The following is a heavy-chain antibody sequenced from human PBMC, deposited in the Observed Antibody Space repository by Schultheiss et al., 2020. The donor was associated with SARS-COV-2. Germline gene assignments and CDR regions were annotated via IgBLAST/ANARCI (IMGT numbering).Heavy chain of an antibody. J-gene: IGHJ6*02. V-gene: IGHV4-38-2*01. CDR1: GYSIRSGHH. Sequence: SQTLSLTCSVSGYSIRSGHHWGWIRQPPGKGLEWIGSINHSGSTYYNPSLKSRGTRSVDTSKNQFSLKLSSVTAADTAVYYCARPDGDYALYGMDVWGQGTTVTVSS. CDR2: INHSGST. CDR3: ARPDGDYALYGMDV. D-gene: IGHD4-17*01.